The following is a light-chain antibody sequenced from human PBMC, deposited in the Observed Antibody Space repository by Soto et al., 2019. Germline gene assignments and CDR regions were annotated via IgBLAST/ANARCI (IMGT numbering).Light chain of an antibody. Sequence: ETVLTQPPRTLSLSRRERATLSCRASQSVSSSFLAWYQQKVGQAPRLLIYGASSRATGIPDRFSGSGSGTDFTLTISRLEPEDFAVYYCQQYGSSPRTFGQGTRLEIK. CDR3: QQYGSSPRT. V-gene: IGKV3-20*01. J-gene: IGKJ5*01. CDR1: QSVSSSF. CDR2: GAS.